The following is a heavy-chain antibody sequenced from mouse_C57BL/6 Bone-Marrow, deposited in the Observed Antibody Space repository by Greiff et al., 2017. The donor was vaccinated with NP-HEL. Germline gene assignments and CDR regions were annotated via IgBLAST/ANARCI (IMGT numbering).Heavy chain of an antibody. CDR2: INPGSGGT. D-gene: IGHD2-5*01. CDR3: ARDYSNLPWFAY. Sequence: VQLQESGAELVRPGTSVKVSCKASGYAFTNYLIEWVKQRPGQGLEWIGVINPGSGGTNYNEKFKGKATLTADKSSSTAYMQLSSLTSEDSAVYFCARDYSNLPWFAYWGQGTLVTVSA. CDR1: GYAFTNYL. J-gene: IGHJ3*01. V-gene: IGHV1-54*01.